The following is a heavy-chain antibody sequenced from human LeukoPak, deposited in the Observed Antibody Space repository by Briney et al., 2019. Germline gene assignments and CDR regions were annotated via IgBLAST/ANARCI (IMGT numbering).Heavy chain of an antibody. CDR2: IIPIFGTA. V-gene: IGHV1-69*05. Sequence: SVKVSCKASGGTFSSYAISWVRQAPGQGLEWMGGIIPIFGTANYAQKFQGRVTITTDESTSTAYMELSSLRSEDTAVYYCAMLTYYYDSSGPSYDYWGQGTLVTVSS. CDR3: AMLTYYYDSSGPSYDY. D-gene: IGHD3-22*01. CDR1: GGTFSSYA. J-gene: IGHJ4*02.